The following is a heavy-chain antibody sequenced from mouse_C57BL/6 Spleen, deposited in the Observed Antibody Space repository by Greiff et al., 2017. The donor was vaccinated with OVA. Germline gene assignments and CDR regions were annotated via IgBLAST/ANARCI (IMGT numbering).Heavy chain of an antibody. CDR1: GYTFTSYW. CDR3: ARSGGRYFDV. CDR2: IDPSDSYT. J-gene: IGHJ1*03. Sequence: QVQLKQPGAELVMPGASVKLSCKASGYTFTSYWMHWVKQRPGQGLEWIGEIDPSDSYTNYNQKFKGKSTLTVDKSYSTAYMQRSSLTSEDSAVYYCARSGGRYFDVWGTGTTVTVSS. V-gene: IGHV1-69*01.